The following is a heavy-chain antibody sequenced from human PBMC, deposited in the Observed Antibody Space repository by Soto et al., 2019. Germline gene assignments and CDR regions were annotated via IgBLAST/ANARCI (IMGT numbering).Heavy chain of an antibody. CDR3: ARHVTLEPLYGDYGVFDY. V-gene: IGHV4-59*08. CDR2: IYYTGST. J-gene: IGHJ4*02. Sequence: SETLSLTCTVSGGSIRSYYWSWIRQPPGKGLEWIGYIYYTGSTNYNPSLKSRVTISVDTSKNQFSLKLSSVTAADTAIYYCARHVTLEPLYGDYGVFDYWGQGTLVTVSS. CDR1: GGSIRSYY. D-gene: IGHD4-17*01.